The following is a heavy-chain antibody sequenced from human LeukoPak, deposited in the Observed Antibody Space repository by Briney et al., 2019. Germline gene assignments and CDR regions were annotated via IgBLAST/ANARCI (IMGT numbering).Heavy chain of an antibody. CDR1: GFTVSSNY. Sequence: GGSLRLSCAASGFTVSSNYMSWVRQAPGKGLVWVSRINSDGSSTSYADSVKGRFTISRDNAKNTLYLQMNSLRAEDTAVYYCAGISSGWFDYWGQGTLVTVSS. J-gene: IGHJ4*02. V-gene: IGHV3-74*01. CDR2: INSDGSST. D-gene: IGHD6-19*01. CDR3: AGISSGWFDY.